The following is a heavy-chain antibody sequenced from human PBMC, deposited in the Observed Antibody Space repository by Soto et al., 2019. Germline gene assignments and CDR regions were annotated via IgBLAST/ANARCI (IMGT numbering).Heavy chain of an antibody. D-gene: IGHD6-19*01. J-gene: IGHJ5*02. CDR3: ARAPGRGWYICFAP. CDR2: IIPKFGTT. Sequence: SVKVSCKASGDTFSSYGISWVRQAPGQGLEFMGWIIPKFGTTNYAQKFRGRVTITADESTSTAYRELISLRSEDQAWYYSARAPGRGWYICFAPGAKGPLVPVSS. V-gene: IGHV1-69*13. CDR1: GDTFSSYG.